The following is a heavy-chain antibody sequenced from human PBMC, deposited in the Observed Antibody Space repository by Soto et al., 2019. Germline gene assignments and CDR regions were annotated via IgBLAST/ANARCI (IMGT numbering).Heavy chain of an antibody. D-gene: IGHD3-3*01. V-gene: IGHV2-5*01. CDR1: GFSLSTSGVG. CDR2: FYWNDDK. J-gene: IGHJ4*02. Sequence: SGPTLVNPTQTLRLTCTFSGFSLSTSGVGVGWIRQPPGKALEWLALFYWNDDKRYSPSLKSRLTITKDTSKNQVVLTMTNMDPVDTATYYCVHSKGRFLEWSDQYWGQGTLVTVSS. CDR3: VHSKGRFLEWSDQY.